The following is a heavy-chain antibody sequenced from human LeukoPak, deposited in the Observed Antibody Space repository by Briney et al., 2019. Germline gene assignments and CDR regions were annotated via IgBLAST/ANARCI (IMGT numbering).Heavy chain of an antibody. Sequence: GGSLRLSCAASGFTFSSYAMSWVRQAPGKGLEWVSAISGSGGSTYYADSVKGRFTISRDNSKNTLYLQMNSLRAEDTAVYYCAKHPILRFLEWLPLGWFDPWGQGTLVTVSP. CDR2: ISGSGGST. D-gene: IGHD3-3*01. J-gene: IGHJ5*02. V-gene: IGHV3-23*01. CDR1: GFTFSSYA. CDR3: AKHPILRFLEWLPLGWFDP.